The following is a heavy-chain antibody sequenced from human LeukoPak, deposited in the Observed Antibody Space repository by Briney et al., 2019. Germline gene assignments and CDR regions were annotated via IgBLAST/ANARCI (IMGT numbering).Heavy chain of an antibody. D-gene: IGHD3-3*01. CDR1: GFTFSSYG. J-gene: IGHJ4*02. CDR2: INQDGSEK. CDR3: AKESGTLIEYYFDY. V-gene: IGHV3-7*03. Sequence: PGGSLRLSCAASGFTFSSYGMHWVRQAPGKGLEWVANINQDGSEKNYVDSVKGRFTISRDNTKNSLYLQMNSLRAEDTAVYYCAKESGTLIEYYFDYWGQGTLVTVSS.